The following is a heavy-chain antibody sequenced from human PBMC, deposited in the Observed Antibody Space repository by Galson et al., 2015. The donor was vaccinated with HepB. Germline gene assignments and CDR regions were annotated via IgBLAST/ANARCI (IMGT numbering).Heavy chain of an antibody. J-gene: IGHJ6*02. CDR1: GGTFSSYA. D-gene: IGHD6-13*01. CDR2: IIPIFGTA. CDR3: AREGLPNGQLVSPWAGSSLYYYGMDV. V-gene: IGHV1-69*13. Sequence: SVKVSCKASGGTFSSYAISWVRQAPGQGPEWMGGIIPIFGTANYAQKFQGRVTITADESTSTAYMELSSLRSEDTAVYYCAREGLPNGQLVSPWAGSSLYYYGMDVWGQGTTVTVSS.